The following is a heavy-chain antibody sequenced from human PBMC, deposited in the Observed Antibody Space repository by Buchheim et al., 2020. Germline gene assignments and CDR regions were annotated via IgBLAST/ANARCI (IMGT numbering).Heavy chain of an antibody. J-gene: IGHJ6*02. CDR1: GGSISSYY. D-gene: IGHD2-2*01. Sequence: QVQLQESGPGLVKPSETLSLTCTVSGGSISSYYWSWIRQPPGKGLEWIGYIYYSGSTNYNPSLKSRVTITVDTSKNQFSLKLSYVTAADTAVYYCARGGIVVVPAAAYGYYGMDVWGQGTT. CDR2: IYYSGST. V-gene: IGHV4-59*08. CDR3: ARGGIVVVPAAAYGYYGMDV.